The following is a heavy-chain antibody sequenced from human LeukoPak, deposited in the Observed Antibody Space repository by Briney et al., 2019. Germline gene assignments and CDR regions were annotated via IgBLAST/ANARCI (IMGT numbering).Heavy chain of an antibody. CDR1: GFTFSSYA. CDR3: AREARTTLDY. D-gene: IGHD2/OR15-2a*01. J-gene: IGHJ4*02. CDR2: ISYDGSNK. V-gene: IGHV3-30*04. Sequence: GRSLRLSCAASGFTFSSYAMHWVRQAPGKGLEWVAVISYDGSNKYYADSVKGRFTISRDNSKNTLYLQMNSLRAEDTAVYYCAREARTTLDYWGQGTLVTVSS.